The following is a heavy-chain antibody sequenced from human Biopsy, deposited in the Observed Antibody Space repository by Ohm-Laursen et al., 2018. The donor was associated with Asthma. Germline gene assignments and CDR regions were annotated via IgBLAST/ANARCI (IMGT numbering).Heavy chain of an antibody. Sequence: SDTLSLTWAVYGGYLTGHYWNWIRQPPGKGLEWIGEIDQSGYTNYNPSLKSRVTISADTSKDQFHLNLSSVTAADTAMYFCARRGGVRRYFDYWGQGTLVTVSS. J-gene: IGHJ4*02. D-gene: IGHD3-16*01. V-gene: IGHV4-34*01. CDR2: IDQSGYT. CDR1: GGYLTGHY. CDR3: ARRGGVRRYFDY.